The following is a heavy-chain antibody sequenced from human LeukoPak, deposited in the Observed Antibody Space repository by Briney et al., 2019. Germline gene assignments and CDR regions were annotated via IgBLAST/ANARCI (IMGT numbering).Heavy chain of an antibody. Sequence: ASVKVSCKASGYTFTSYSITWVRQAPGQGLEWMGWISAYNGNTNYAQKFQGRVTMTTDTSTSTAYMELRSLRSDDTAVYYCARETGTVPFHNVLTGRQDFYYYYIDVWGKGTTVTVSS. CDR2: ISAYNGNT. J-gene: IGHJ6*03. CDR3: ARETGTVPFHNVLTGRQDFYYYYIDV. V-gene: IGHV1-18*01. D-gene: IGHD3-9*01. CDR1: GYTFTSYS.